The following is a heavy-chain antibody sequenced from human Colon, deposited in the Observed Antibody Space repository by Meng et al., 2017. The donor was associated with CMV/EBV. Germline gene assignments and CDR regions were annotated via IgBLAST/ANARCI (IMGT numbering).Heavy chain of an antibody. J-gene: IGHJ4*02. CDR2: FNPNSGNT. Sequence: GSTSTGGYLCWVRRETPERVEGRRGFNPNSGNTCYRQTFKSRITMTLDTSISQVYMAVSSVSAEDTAVYYCGRGCRCSSCWEPLDYWGQGTLVTVSS. V-gene: IGHV1-8*01. CDR1: GSTSTGGY. D-gene: IGHD6-19*01. CDR3: GRGCRCSSCWEPLDY.